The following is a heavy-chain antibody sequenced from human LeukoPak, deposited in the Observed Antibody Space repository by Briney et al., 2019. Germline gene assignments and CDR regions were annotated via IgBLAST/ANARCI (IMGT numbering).Heavy chain of an antibody. Sequence: SETLSLTCTVSGGSISNYYWSWIRQPAGKGLEWIGRIYVTGNTKYNPSLKSRVTMSVDTSKNQFSLKLSSVTAADTAVYYCTRGRYYEPIDSWGQGTLVTVSS. V-gene: IGHV4-4*07. CDR2: IYVTGNT. CDR1: GGSISNYY. D-gene: IGHD3-3*01. CDR3: TRGRYYEPIDS. J-gene: IGHJ4*02.